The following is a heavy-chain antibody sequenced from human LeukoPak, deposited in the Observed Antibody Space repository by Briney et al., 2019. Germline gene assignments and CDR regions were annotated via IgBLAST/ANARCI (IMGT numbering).Heavy chain of an antibody. Sequence: SVKVSCKASGYSFTSYGISWVREAPGRGLEWVGYISAYDGETRYTQKFQGRVTLTTDTSTGTVYMEMRRLRSDDTAVYYCARGGKNYFDFWGQGNLVTVSS. CDR2: ISAYDGET. CDR3: ARGGKNYFDF. CDR1: GYSFTSYG. V-gene: IGHV1-18*01. D-gene: IGHD1-26*01. J-gene: IGHJ4*02.